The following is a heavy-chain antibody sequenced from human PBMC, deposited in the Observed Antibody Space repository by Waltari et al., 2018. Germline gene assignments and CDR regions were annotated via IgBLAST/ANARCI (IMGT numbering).Heavy chain of an antibody. D-gene: IGHD1-26*01. V-gene: IGHV1-2*02. CDR2: INPNRGGT. J-gene: IGHJ3*02. CDR1: GYTFTGYY. CDR3: ARVRGSGAFDI. Sequence: QVQLVQSGAEVKKPGASVKVSCKASGYTFTGYYMHWVRQAPGQGLEWMGWINPNRGGTNYAQKFQGRVTMTRDTSISTAYMELSRLRSDDTAVYYCARVRGSGAFDIWGQGTMVTVSS.